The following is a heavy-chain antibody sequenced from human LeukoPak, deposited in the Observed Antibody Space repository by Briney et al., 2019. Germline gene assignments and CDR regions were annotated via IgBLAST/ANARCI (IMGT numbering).Heavy chain of an antibody. CDR2: IWYDGSNK. CDR3: ARSGVLLWFGELSPPDY. CDR1: GFTFSSYG. V-gene: IGHV3-33*01. J-gene: IGHJ4*02. Sequence: PGGSLRLSCAASGFTFSSYGMHWVRQAPGKGLEWVAVIWYDGSNKYYADSVKGRFTISRDNPKNTLYLQMNSLRAEDTAVYYCARSGVLLWFGELSPPDYWGQGTLVTVSS. D-gene: IGHD3-10*01.